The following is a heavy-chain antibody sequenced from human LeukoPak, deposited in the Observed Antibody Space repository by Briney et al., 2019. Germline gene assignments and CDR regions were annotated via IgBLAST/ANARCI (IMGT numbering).Heavy chain of an antibody. CDR3: AKEAWYYDFWSGSTAYTWFDP. D-gene: IGHD3-3*01. J-gene: IGHJ5*02. Sequence: GRSLRLFCAASGFPFSSYAMHWLRQARDKAGEGVADISYDGCNKYHADSVKSRFTISTDNSTNTLYLQINSLGAEDTAVYYCAKEAWYYDFWSGSTAYTWFDPRGQGTLVTVSS. CDR1: GFPFSSYA. V-gene: IGHV3-30*04. CDR2: ISYDGCNK.